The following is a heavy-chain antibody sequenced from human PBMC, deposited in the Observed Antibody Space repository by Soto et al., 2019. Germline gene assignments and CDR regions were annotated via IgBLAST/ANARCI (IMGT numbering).Heavy chain of an antibody. D-gene: IGHD6-19*01. Sequence: SETLSLTCAVYGGSFSDYHWSWIRQPPGKGLEWIGELNHSGSTNYNPSLKSRVTMSVDTFKNQFSLQLSSVTAADTAVYYCARGQWLDNYWGQGTMVTVSS. J-gene: IGHJ4*02. CDR2: LNHSGST. CDR3: ARGQWLDNY. V-gene: IGHV4-34*01. CDR1: GGSFSDYH.